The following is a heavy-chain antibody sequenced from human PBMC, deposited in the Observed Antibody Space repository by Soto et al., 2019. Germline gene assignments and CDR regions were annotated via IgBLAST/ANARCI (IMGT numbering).Heavy chain of an antibody. CDR3: ARAGGTTVTGLWHFDS. D-gene: IGHD4-17*01. V-gene: IGHV3-33*01. CDR1: GFTCNTYS. J-gene: IGHJ4*02. CDR2: IWYDGTQK. Sequence: QVQLEESGGGVVQPGRSLRLSCEASGFTCNTYSMHWVRQPPGKGLEWLAAIWYDGTQKYYADSVQGRFIISRDNSKKTLYLEMNSLRAEDTAVYYCARAGGTTVTGLWHFDSWGQGTLVTVSS.